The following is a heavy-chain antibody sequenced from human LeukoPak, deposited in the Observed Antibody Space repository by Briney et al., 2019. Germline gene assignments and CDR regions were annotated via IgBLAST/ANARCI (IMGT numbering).Heavy chain of an antibody. D-gene: IGHD1-20*01. CDR3: AKDLSERDNWNFYYMDV. V-gene: IGHV3-30*02. CDR1: GLTFSSYG. J-gene: IGHJ6*03. CDR2: IRYDGSNK. Sequence: GGSLRLSCAASGLTFSSYGMHWVRQAPGKGLEWVAFIRYDGSNKYYADSVKGRFTISRDNSKNTLYLQMNSLRAEDTAVYYCAKDLSERDNWNFYYMDVWGKGTTVTVSS.